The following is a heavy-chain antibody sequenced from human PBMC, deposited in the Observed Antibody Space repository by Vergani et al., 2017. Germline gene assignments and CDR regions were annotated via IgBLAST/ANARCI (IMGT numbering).Heavy chain of an antibody. CDR2: IYYSGST. CDR3: ARIYGGKAYFDY. CDR1: GGSISSSRYY. D-gene: IGHD4-23*01. V-gene: IGHV4-39*01. Sequence: QLQLQESGPGLVKPSETLSLTCTVSGGSISSSRYYWGWIRQPPGKGLEWIGSIYYSGSTYYNPSLKSVVTISVDTSKNQFSLKLSSVTAADTAVYYCARIYGGKAYFDYWGQGTLVTVSS. J-gene: IGHJ4*02.